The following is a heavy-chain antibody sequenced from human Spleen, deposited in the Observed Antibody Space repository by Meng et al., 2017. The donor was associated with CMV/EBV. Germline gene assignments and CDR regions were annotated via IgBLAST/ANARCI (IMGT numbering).Heavy chain of an antibody. D-gene: IGHD2-8*01. V-gene: IGHV1-69*05. J-gene: IGHJ6*02. CDR3: ARGYCSNGVCYRKGNYYGMDV. Sequence: YGMSWVRQATGQGLEWVGGIVPVYGTTNYAQKFQGRITITMDESTSTAYLELSSLRSEDTAIYYCARGYCSNGVCYRKGNYYGMDVWGQGTTVTVSS. CDR2: IVPVYGTT. CDR1: YG.